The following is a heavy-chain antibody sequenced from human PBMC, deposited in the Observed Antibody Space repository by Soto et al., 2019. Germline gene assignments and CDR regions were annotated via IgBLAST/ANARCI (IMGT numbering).Heavy chain of an antibody. Sequence: EVHLLASGGNLVQPGGSLRLSCAASGFTFSSYAMSWVRQAPGKGPEWVSSISGSGDVIHYADSVKGRFTISRDNSKNTLWLQMNSLRAEDTAVYYCAKAIRFLDMALDNWGQGALVTVSS. J-gene: IGHJ4*02. CDR3: AKAIRFLDMALDN. CDR1: GFTFSSYA. V-gene: IGHV3-23*01. CDR2: ISGSGDVI. D-gene: IGHD3-9*01.